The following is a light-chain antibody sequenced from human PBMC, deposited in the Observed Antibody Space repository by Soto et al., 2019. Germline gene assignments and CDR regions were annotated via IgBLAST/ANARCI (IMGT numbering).Light chain of an antibody. Sequence: IQLTQSPSSLSASVGDRATITCRASQDIAIYLAWYQQKPGEAPKLLIYAASTLYGGVPSRFSGSGSGTEFTLTISSLQPDDFATYYCQHYNSYSEAFGQGTKVDI. J-gene: IGKJ1*01. CDR1: QDIAIY. CDR2: AAS. CDR3: QHYNSYSEA. V-gene: IGKV1-9*01.